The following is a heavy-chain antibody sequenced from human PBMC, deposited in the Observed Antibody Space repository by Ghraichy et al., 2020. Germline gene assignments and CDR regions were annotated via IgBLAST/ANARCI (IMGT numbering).Heavy chain of an antibody. CDR1: GYTFTGYY. V-gene: IGHV1-2*02. D-gene: IGHD3-22*01. CDR3: AIRTLTYYYDSSGYYPGLDAFDI. J-gene: IGHJ3*02. CDR2: INPNSGGT. Sequence: ASVKVSCKASGYTFTGYYMHWVRQAPGQGLEWMGWINPNSGGTNYAQKFQGRVTMTRDTSISTAYMELSRLRSDDTAVYYCAIRTLTYYYDSSGYYPGLDAFDIWGQGTMVTVSS.